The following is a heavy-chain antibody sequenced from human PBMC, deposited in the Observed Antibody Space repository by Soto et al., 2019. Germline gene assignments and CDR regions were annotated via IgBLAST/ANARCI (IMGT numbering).Heavy chain of an antibody. CDR2: IYSGGST. Sequence: GGSLRLSCAASGFTVSSNYMSWVRQAPGKGLEWVSVIYSGGSTYYADSVKGRFTISRDNSKNTLYLQMNSLRAEDTAVSYCARYQQQLVYFDYWGQGTLVTVSS. J-gene: IGHJ4*02. CDR3: ARYQQQLVYFDY. CDR1: GFTVSSNY. D-gene: IGHD6-13*01. V-gene: IGHV3-66*01.